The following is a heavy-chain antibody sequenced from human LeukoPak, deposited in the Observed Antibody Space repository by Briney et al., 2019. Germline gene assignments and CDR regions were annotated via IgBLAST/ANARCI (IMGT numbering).Heavy chain of an antibody. Sequence: GGTLRLSCVASGLTFSSYGMSWVRQAPGKGLEWVSSISGRGTSTFYADSVKGRFTISRDNSKNTLYLQMNSLRAEDTAVYYCARLHPTAMVDYWGQGTLVTVSS. V-gene: IGHV3-23*05. D-gene: IGHD5-18*01. CDR1: GLTFSSYG. CDR3: ARLHPTAMVDY. CDR2: ISGRGTST. J-gene: IGHJ4*02.